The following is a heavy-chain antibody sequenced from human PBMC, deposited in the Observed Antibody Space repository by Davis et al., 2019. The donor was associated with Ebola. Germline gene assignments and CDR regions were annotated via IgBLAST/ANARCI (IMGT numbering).Heavy chain of an antibody. CDR2: TYYRSTWPN. CDR3: ARWIHAIGFFDL. D-gene: IGHD2-8*01. Sequence: HSQTLSLTCAISGDSVSTDSAAWNWIRQSPARGLEWLGRTYYRSTWPNDYAVSMKSRITINPDTSKNQVSLPLTSVSPEDTAVYYCARWIHAIGFFDLWGQGTLVTVS. V-gene: IGHV6-1*01. J-gene: IGHJ4*02. CDR1: GDSVSTDSAA.